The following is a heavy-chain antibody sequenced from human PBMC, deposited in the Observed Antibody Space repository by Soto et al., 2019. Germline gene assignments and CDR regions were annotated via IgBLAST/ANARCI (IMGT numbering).Heavy chain of an antibody. CDR1: GGSFSGYY. D-gene: IGHD2-21*01. CDR3: ARADGVIPKYFQH. Sequence: PSETLSLTCAVYGGSFSGYYWSWIRQPPGKGLEWIGEINHSGSTNYNPSLKSRVTISVDTSKNQFSLKLSSVTAADTAVYYCARADGVIPKYFQHWGQGTLVTVSS. J-gene: IGHJ1*01. V-gene: IGHV4-34*01. CDR2: INHSGST.